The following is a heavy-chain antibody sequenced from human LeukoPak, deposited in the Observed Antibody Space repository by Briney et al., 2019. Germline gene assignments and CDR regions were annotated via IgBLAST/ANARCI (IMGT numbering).Heavy chain of an antibody. D-gene: IGHD3-10*01. J-gene: IGHJ4*02. CDR1: GYSSTNYW. CDR2: IYAVDSDT. V-gene: IGHV5-51*01. CDR3: AKATGTHYKALNYFDY. Sequence: GESLKISCEGSGYSSTNYWIAWVRQMPGKGLEWMGVIYAVDSDTRYSPSFQGQVTISADKSIYTAYLHWSSLKASDTAMYYCAKATGTHYKALNYFDYWSQGTQVTVSS.